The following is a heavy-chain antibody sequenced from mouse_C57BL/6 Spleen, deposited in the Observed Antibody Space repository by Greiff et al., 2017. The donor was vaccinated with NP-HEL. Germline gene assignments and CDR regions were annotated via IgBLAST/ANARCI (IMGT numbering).Heavy chain of an antibody. CDR2: ISYDGSN. D-gene: IGHD1-1*01. Sequence: ESGPGLVKPSQSLSLTCSVTGYSITSGYYWNWIRQFPGNKLEWMGYISYDGSNNYNPSLKNRISITRDTSKNQFFLKLNSVTTEDTATYYCAEAFYYGSSPWYFDVWGTGTTVTVSS. CDR1: GYSITSGYY. CDR3: AEAFYYGSSPWYFDV. J-gene: IGHJ1*03. V-gene: IGHV3-6*01.